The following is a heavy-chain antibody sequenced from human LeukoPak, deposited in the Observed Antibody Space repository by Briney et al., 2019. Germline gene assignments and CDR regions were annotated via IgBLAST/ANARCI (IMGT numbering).Heavy chain of an antibody. CDR2: ISYDGSNK. CDR1: GFTFSSYA. Sequence: AGGSLRLSCAASGFTFSSYAMHWVRQAPGKGLEWVAVISYDGSNKYYADSVKGRFTISRDNSKNTLYLQMNSLRAEDTAVYYCARDSVLAALLDWGQGTLVTVSS. CDR3: ARDSVLAALLD. D-gene: IGHD6-6*01. J-gene: IGHJ4*02. V-gene: IGHV3-30*04.